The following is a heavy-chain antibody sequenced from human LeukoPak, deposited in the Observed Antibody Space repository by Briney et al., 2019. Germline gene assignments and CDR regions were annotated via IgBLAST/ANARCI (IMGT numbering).Heavy chain of an antibody. D-gene: IGHD6-19*01. Sequence: HPRSSLRLSCAASGFTFSSYGMYWVRQAPGKGLEWVALISYDGSNKYYADSVKGRFTISRDNSKNTLYLQMNSLRAEDTAVYYCAKDEIGAVAGLIDYWGQGTLVTVSS. J-gene: IGHJ4*02. CDR1: GFTFSSYG. V-gene: IGHV3-30*18. CDR3: AKDEIGAVAGLIDY. CDR2: ISYDGSNK.